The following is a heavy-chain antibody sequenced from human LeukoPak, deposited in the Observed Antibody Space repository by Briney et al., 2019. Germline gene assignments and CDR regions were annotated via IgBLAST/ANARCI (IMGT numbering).Heavy chain of an antibody. CDR3: ARDSRFLEWLFDYYGMDV. D-gene: IGHD3-3*01. V-gene: IGHV3-66*01. Sequence: PGGSLRLSYAASGFTVSSNYMSWVRQAPGKGLEWVSVIYSGGSTYYADSVKGRFTISRDNSKNTLYLQMNSLRAEDTAVYYCARDSRFLEWLFDYYGMDVWGQGTTVTVSS. CDR1: GFTVSSNY. CDR2: IYSGGST. J-gene: IGHJ6*02.